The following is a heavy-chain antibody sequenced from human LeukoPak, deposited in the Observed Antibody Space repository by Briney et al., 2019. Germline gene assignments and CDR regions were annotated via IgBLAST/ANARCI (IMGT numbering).Heavy chain of an antibody. J-gene: IGHJ5*02. D-gene: IGHD3-10*01. CDR1: GDSINNFY. CDR2: IYYSGST. CDR3: ARERSMVRGMSWFDP. V-gene: IGHV4-59*01. Sequence: SETLSLTRTVSGDSINNFYWSWIRQPPGKGLEWIGNIYYSGSTNYNPSLKSRVTISLDTSKNQFSLKLSSVTAADTAVYYCARERSMVRGMSWFDPWGQGTLVTASS.